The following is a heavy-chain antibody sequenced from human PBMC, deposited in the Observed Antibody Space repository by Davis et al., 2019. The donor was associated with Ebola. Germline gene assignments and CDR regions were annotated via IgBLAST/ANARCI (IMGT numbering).Heavy chain of an antibody. V-gene: IGHV3-9*01. CDR3: VKGRAGWLRLFDD. CDR2: ISWNSDSL. CDR1: GFTVSSKY. D-gene: IGHD5-24*01. J-gene: IGHJ4*02. Sequence: SLKISCAASGFTVSSKYMSWVRQAPGEGLEWVSGISWNSDSLGYADSVKGRFTISRDNTKKSLYLQMNNVRPEDTALYYCVKGRAGWLRLFDDWGQGTQVTVSS.